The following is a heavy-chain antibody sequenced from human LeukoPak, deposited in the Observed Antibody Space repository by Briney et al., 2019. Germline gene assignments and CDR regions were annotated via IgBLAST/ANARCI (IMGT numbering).Heavy chain of an antibody. Sequence: GGSLRLSCAASGFTFSNYWLTWVRQAPGKGLEWLANINQDGSEKYYVDSVKGRFTISRDNAKNSLSLQMNSLRVEDTAVYYCARGASGSGWPYWGQGTLVTVSS. CDR1: GFTFSNYW. V-gene: IGHV3-7*02. J-gene: IGHJ4*02. CDR3: ARGASGSGWPY. CDR2: INQDGSEK. D-gene: IGHD6-19*01.